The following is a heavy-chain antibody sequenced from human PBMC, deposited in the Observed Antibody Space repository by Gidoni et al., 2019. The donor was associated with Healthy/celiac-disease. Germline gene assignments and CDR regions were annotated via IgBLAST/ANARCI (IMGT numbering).Heavy chain of an antibody. V-gene: IGHV1-69*01. Sequence: QVQLVQSGAEVKKPGSSVKVSCKASGGTFSSYAISWVRQAPGQGLEWMGGIIPIFGTANYAQKFQGRVTITADESTSTAYMELSSLRSEDTAVYYCARDLHLGYCSSTSCYTGDWFDPWGQGTLVTVSS. CDR1: GGTFSSYA. CDR2: IIPIFGTA. CDR3: ARDLHLGYCSSTSCYTGDWFDP. J-gene: IGHJ5*02. D-gene: IGHD2-2*02.